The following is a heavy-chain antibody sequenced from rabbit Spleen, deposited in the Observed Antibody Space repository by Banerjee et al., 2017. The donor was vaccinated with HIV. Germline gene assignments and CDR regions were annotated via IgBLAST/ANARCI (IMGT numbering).Heavy chain of an antibody. CDR3: ARDLHAENDRTL. D-gene: IGHD4-2*01. Sequence: QRLVESGGGLVKPGASLTLTCKASGFTFSSYYMNWARQAPGKGLEWIGYIDPVFGITYYANWVNGRFSISRENAQNTVFLQMTSLTAADTATYFCARDLHAENDRTLWGPGTLVTVS. V-gene: IGHV1S7*01. CDR2: IDPVFGIT. CDR1: GFTFSSYY. J-gene: IGHJ6*01.